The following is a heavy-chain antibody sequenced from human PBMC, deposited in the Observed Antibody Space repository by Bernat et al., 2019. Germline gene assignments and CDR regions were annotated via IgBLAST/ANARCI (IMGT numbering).Heavy chain of an antibody. CDR2: ISYDGSNK. CDR1: GFTFSSYG. J-gene: IGHJ4*02. Sequence: QVQLVESGGGVVQPGRSLRLSCAASGFTFSSYGMHWVRQGPGKGLEWVAVISYDGSNKYYADSVKGRFTISRDNSKNKLYLQMNSLRAEDTAVYYCAKDRYCSGGSCSGDPDYWGQGTLVTVSS. CDR3: AKDRYCSGGSCSGDPDY. D-gene: IGHD2-15*01. V-gene: IGHV3-30*18.